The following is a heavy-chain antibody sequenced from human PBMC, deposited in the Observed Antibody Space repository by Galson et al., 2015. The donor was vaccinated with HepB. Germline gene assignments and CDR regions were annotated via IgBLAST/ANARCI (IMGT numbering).Heavy chain of an antibody. Sequence: LSLTCSVSGDSIRSYFWSWIRQSPGKGLEWIGYIYYSGSTNYNPSLKSRVTISLDTSKNQFSLKLSSVTAADTAVYYCARLKGGLPVAGHAFDIWGQGTMVTVSS. CDR3: ARLKGGLPVAGHAFDI. D-gene: IGHD6-19*01. J-gene: IGHJ3*02. CDR2: IYYSGST. CDR1: GDSIRSYF. V-gene: IGHV4-59*01.